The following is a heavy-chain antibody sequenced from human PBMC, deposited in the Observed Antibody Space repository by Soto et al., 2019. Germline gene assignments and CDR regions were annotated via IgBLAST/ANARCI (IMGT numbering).Heavy chain of an antibody. V-gene: IGHV1-2*02. CDR2: INPATGAA. CDR1: GYSVTAYY. J-gene: IGHJ3*02. D-gene: IGHD3-3*01. Sequence: QLHLVQSGAVVKKPGASVTVSCSASGYSVTAYYMHWVRQAPGRGLEWMGGINPATGAAKYTQTFQGRVTMTRDTSMRTDFMELSGLTSEDTAGFYWARGGGVGVAGSAAFDMWGQGTLVTVSS. CDR3: ARGGGVGVAGSAAFDM.